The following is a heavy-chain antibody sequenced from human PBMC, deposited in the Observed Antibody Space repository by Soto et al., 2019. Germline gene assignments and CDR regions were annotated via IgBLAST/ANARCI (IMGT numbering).Heavy chain of an antibody. V-gene: IGHV1-46*01. Sequence: ASVKVACKASGYPFTSYYMHWLRQAPGQGLEWMGIINPSGGSTGYPQKFQAIFTMTRDTSTRTVYMELSSLRSEDTAVYYCARAPGXSGLHDFDYWGQGNLVTVSS. CDR2: INPSGGST. CDR3: ARAPGXSGLHDFDY. CDR1: GYPFTSYY. D-gene: IGHD2-15*01. J-gene: IGHJ4*02.